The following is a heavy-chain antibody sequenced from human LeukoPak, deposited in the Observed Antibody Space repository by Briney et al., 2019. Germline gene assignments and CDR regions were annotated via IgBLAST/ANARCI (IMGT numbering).Heavy chain of an antibody. CDR2: IYYSGST. CDR1: GGSISSYY. J-gene: IGHJ4*02. CDR3: ARAVYYYGSGFDY. V-gene: IGHV4-59*01. Sequence: PSETLSLTCTVSGGSISSYYWSWIRQPPGKGLEWIGYIYYSGSTNYNPSLKSRVTISVDTSKNQFSLKLSSVTAADTAVYYCARAVYYYGSGFDYWGQGTLVTVSS. D-gene: IGHD3-10*01.